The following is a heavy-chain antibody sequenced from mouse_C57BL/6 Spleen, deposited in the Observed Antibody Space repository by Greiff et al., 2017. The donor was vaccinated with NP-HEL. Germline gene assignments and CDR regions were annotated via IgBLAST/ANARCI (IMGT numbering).Heavy chain of an antibody. J-gene: IGHJ1*03. CDR2: IDPSDSYT. Sequence: VQLQQPGAELVKPGASVKLSCKASGYTFTSYWMQWVKQRPGQGLEWIGEIDPSDSYTNYNQKFKGKATLTVDTSSSTAYTQLSSLTSEDSAVYYCARRNCDVWGTGTTGTVSS. CDR1: GYTFTSYW. CDR3: ARRNCDV. V-gene: IGHV1-50*01.